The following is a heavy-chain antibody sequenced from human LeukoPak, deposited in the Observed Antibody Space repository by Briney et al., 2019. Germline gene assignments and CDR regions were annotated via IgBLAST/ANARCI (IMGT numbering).Heavy chain of an antibody. Sequence: GGSLRLSCAASGFTVGSNYMSWVRQAPGKGLEWVSVIYSGGSTYYADSEKGRFTISRDNSKNTLYLQMNSLRAEDTAVYYCARENHGPLDYWGQGTLVTVSS. V-gene: IGHV3-53*01. CDR2: IYSGGST. CDR1: GFTVGSNY. CDR3: ARENHGPLDY. J-gene: IGHJ4*02.